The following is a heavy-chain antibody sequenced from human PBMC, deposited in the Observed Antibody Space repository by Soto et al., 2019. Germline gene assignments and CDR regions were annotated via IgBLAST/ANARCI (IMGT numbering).Heavy chain of an antibody. CDR3: ARDRAYSSSSGWLGWYFDL. D-gene: IGHD6-6*01. CDR1: GFTFSSYE. V-gene: IGHV3-48*03. Sequence: PGGSLRLSCAASGFTFSSYEMNWVRQAPGKGLEWVPYISSSGSTIYYADSVKGRFTISRDNAKNSLYLQMNSLRAEDTAVYYCARDRAYSSSSGWLGWYFDLWGRGTLVTVSS. J-gene: IGHJ2*01. CDR2: ISSSGSTI.